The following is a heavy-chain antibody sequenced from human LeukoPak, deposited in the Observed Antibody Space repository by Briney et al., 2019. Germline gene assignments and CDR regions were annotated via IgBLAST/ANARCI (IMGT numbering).Heavy chain of an antibody. J-gene: IGHJ6*04. V-gene: IGHV1-69*01. D-gene: IGHD2-2*01. CDR2: IIPIFGTA. Sequence: ASVKVSCKASGGTFSSYAISWVRQAPGQGLEWMGGIIPIFGTANYAQKFQGRVTITADESTSTAYMELSSLRSEDTAVYYCASRGVVPAAMHYYYGMDVWGKGTTVTVSP. CDR1: GGTFSSYA. CDR3: ASRGVVPAAMHYYYGMDV.